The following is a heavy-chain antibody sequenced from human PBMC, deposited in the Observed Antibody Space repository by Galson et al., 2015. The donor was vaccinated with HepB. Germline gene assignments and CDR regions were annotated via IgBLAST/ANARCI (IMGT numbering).Heavy chain of an antibody. CDR3: ARDYCSGGICFDFDY. CDR1: GYIFAGYY. Sequence: SVKVSCKASGYIFAGYYLHWVRRAPGQGLEWMGCINPHSGGTNYAQKFQGWVTMTRDTSTSTVYMELSRLTSDDTAVYYCARDYCSGGICFDFDYWGQGTPVTVSS. D-gene: IGHD2-15*01. J-gene: IGHJ4*02. CDR2: INPHSGGT. V-gene: IGHV1-2*04.